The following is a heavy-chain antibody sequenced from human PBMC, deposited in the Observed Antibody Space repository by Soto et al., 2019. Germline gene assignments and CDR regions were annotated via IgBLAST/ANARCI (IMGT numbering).Heavy chain of an antibody. CDR3: ARGHSCCWFVD. CDR1: GGSIGMSSW. CDR2: IYHSGTT. Sequence: QVQLQESGPRQVKPSGTLSLTCAVSGGSIGMSSWWNWISQSPGKGLEWIGEIYHSGTTDYNPSLKSRVNMSLDTSKTQFSLNLSSVTAAYTAVNYCARGHSCCWFVDWGQGTLVIVSS. J-gene: IGHJ4*02. D-gene: IGHD5-18*01. V-gene: IGHV4-4*02.